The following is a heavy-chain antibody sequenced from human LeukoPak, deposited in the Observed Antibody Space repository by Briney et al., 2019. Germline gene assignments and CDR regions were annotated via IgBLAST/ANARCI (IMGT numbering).Heavy chain of an antibody. CDR2: ISSSSSYI. J-gene: IGHJ4*02. D-gene: IGHD1-26*01. CDR1: GFTLSSYS. Sequence: GGALRLSRAASGFTLSSYSMKWGRPGPGEGVGWVSSISSSSSYIYYADSVKGRFTISRDNAKNSLYLQMNSLRAEDTAVYYCARDRASGSYSDYWGQGTLVTVSS. CDR3: ARDRASGSYSDY. V-gene: IGHV3-21*01.